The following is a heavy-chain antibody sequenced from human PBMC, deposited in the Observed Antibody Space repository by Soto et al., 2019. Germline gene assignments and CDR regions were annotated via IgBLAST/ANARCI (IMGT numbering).Heavy chain of an antibody. J-gene: IGHJ3*02. CDR1: GASISNTSYF. D-gene: IGHD2-21*01. Sequence: KTSETLSLTCAVSGASISNTSYFWGWIRQRPGKGREGVVYMVCTGSSTYNPSRQGRVTFSVDTSKNHLSLRLFSMTASDRAVYFSASRYSHLAAGYLPYESFYFDI. V-gene: IGHV4-39*02. CDR3: ASRYSHLAAGYLPYESFYFDI. CDR2: MVCTGSS.